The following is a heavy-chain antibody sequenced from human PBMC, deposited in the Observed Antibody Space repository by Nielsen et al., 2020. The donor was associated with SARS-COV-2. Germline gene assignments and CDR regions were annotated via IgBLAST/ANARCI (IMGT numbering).Heavy chain of an antibody. Sequence: WIRQPPGKGLEWVSYISSSSSYTNYADSVKGRFTISRDNSKNTLYLQMNSLRAEDTAVYYCARNGDYYDSSGYYFLLNYWGQGTLVTVSS. CDR3: ARNGDYYDSSGYYFLLNY. V-gene: IGHV3-11*06. J-gene: IGHJ4*02. CDR2: ISSSSSYT. D-gene: IGHD3-22*01.